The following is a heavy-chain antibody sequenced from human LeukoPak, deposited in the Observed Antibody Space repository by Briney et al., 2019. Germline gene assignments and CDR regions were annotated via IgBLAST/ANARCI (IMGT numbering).Heavy chain of an antibody. CDR1: GYSFTNYW. CDR3: ARSQGYCSGGSCLQGDWFDP. V-gene: IGHV5-51*01. J-gene: IGHJ5*02. CDR2: IYPGDSDT. D-gene: IGHD2-15*01. Sequence: GESLKISCKGSGYSFTNYWIGWVRQMPGKGLKWMGIIYPGDSDTRYSPSFQGQVTISADKSIRTAYLQWGSLKASDTAMYYCARSQGYCSGGSCLQGDWFDPWGQGTLVTVSS.